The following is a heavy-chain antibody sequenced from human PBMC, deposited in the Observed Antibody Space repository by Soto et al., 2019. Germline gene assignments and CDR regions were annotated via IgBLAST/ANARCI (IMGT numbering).Heavy chain of an antibody. CDR3: TSLYYGH. CDR2: IKSKTDGGTT. V-gene: IGHV3-15*01. D-gene: IGHD3-16*02. Sequence: EVQLVESGGDLVKPGGSLRLSCAASEFTFTYAWMSWVRQAPGKGLEWVGRIKSKTDGGTTDYAAPVKGRFTISRDESQNTLYLQMNSLKTEDTAVYYCTSLYYGHWGQGTPVTVSS. CDR1: EFTFTYAW. J-gene: IGHJ4*02.